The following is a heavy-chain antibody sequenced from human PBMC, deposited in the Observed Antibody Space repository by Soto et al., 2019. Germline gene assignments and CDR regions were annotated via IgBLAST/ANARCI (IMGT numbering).Heavy chain of an antibody. CDR3: ARGNGGMDV. Sequence: QVQLVQSGAEVKKPGASVKVSCKASAYTFASYGISWVRQAPGQGLEWMGWISAYNGHTNYAQKLQARVTRTADTATSTASTELRSLRSHATAVDYCARGNGGMDVWGQGTTVTVSS. V-gene: IGHV1-18*01. J-gene: IGHJ6*02. CDR2: ISAYNGHT. CDR1: AYTFASYG.